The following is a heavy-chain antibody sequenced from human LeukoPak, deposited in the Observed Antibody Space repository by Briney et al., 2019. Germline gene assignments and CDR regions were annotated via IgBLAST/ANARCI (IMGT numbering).Heavy chain of an antibody. CDR2: IIPIFGTA. J-gene: IGHJ4*02. Sequence: ASVKVSFKASGGTFSSYAISWVRQAPGQGLEWMGGIIPIFGTANSAQKFQGRVTITTDESTSTAYMELSSLRSEDTAVYYCARSGYSGYDYRGPFDYWGQGTLVTVSS. V-gene: IGHV1-69*05. CDR3: ARSGYSGYDYRGPFDY. CDR1: GGTFSSYA. D-gene: IGHD5-12*01.